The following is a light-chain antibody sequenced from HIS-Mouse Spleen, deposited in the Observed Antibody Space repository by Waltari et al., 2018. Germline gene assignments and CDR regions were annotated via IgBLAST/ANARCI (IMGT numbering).Light chain of an antibody. V-gene: IGLV3-25*03. CDR3: QSADSSGTYHVV. CDR1: ALPKQY. CDR2: KDS. Sequence: SYELTQPLSVSVSPGQTAMITCSGDALPKQYAYWYQQKPGQAPVLVRYKDSERPSGIPERFSGSSSGTTVTLTISGVQAEDEADYYCQSADSSGTYHVVFGGGTKLTVL. J-gene: IGLJ2*01.